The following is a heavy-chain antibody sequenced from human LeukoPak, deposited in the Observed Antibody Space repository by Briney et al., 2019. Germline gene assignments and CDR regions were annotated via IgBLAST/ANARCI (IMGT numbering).Heavy chain of an antibody. D-gene: IGHD4-23*01. CDR3: ARAVGDYGGNSGDNWFDP. J-gene: IGHJ5*02. CDR2: INPNSGGT. CDR1: GYTFTGYY. Sequence: ASVKVSCKASGYTFTGYYMHWVRQAPGQGLEWMGWINPNSGGTNYAQKFQGRVTMTRDTSISTAYMELSRLRSDDTAVYYCARAVGDYGGNSGDNWFDPWGQGTLVTVSS. V-gene: IGHV1-2*02.